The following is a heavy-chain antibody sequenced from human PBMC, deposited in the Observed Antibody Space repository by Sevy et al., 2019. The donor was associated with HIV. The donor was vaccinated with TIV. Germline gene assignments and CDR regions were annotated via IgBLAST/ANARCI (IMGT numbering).Heavy chain of an antibody. Sequence: GGSLRLSCAASGFTFSSYDMHWVRQAPGKGLEWVAVISYDGRGKHYADSVKGRFTISRDNAKNTLYLQMNSLRVEDSAVFYCAAVAPTFGGDPYENHHFMDVWGRGTRVTVSS. CDR1: GFTFSSYD. CDR3: AAVAPTFGGDPYENHHFMDV. D-gene: IGHD3-16*01. J-gene: IGHJ6*03. CDR2: ISYDGRGK. V-gene: IGHV3-30*03.